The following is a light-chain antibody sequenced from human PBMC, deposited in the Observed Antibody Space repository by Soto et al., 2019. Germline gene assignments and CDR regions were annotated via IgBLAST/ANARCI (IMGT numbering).Light chain of an antibody. J-gene: IGKJ1*01. Sequence: DIQMTQSPSTLSASVGDRVTITCRASQSIDTWLAWHQQKPGKAPKLLISKASSLESGVPSRLSGSGSGTEFTLTISSLQPDDFATYYCQQYNSYRAFGQGTKVEV. CDR3: QQYNSYRA. CDR1: QSIDTW. CDR2: KAS. V-gene: IGKV1-5*03.